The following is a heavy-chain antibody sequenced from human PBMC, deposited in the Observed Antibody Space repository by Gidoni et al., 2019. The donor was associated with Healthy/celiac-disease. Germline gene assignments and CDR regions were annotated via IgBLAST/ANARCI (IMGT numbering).Heavy chain of an antibody. D-gene: IGHD3-22*01. CDR2: ISSSGGST. CDR1: GFTFSSYA. V-gene: IGHV3-23*04. J-gene: IGHJ4*02. Sequence: EVQPVESGGGLVQPGGSLGPSCAASGFTFSSYALSWVRQAPGKGLEWVSAISSSGGSTYYADSVKGRFTISRDNSKNTLYLQMNSLRAEDTAVYYCAKVEYYYDSSGHHWWGQGTLVTVSS. CDR3: AKVEYYYDSSGHHW.